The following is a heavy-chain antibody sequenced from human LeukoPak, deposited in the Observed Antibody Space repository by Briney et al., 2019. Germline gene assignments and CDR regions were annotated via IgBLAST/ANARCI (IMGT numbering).Heavy chain of an antibody. Sequence: GGSLRLSCAASGFTFSSYAMSWVRQAPGKGLEWVSAISGSGGSTYYADSVKGRFTISRDNSKNTPYLQMNSLRAEDTAVYYCAKDWRYSGYDYYFDYWGQGTLVTVSS. V-gene: IGHV3-23*01. CDR1: GFTFSSYA. D-gene: IGHD5-12*01. CDR3: AKDWRYSGYDYYFDY. CDR2: ISGSGGST. J-gene: IGHJ4*02.